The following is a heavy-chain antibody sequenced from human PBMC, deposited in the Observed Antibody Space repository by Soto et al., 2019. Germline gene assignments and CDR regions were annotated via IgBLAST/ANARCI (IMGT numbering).Heavy chain of an antibody. V-gene: IGHV4-34*01. CDR3: ARGLYDYVWGSYRLNDFDI. D-gene: IGHD3-16*02. CDR1: GGSFSDYY. J-gene: IGHJ3*02. CDR2: INHSGSS. Sequence: QVQLQQWGAGLLKPSETLSLTCAVYGGSFSDYYWNWIRQPPGKGLEWIGEINHSGSSNYNPSLKSRVTISVDTSKNQFSLKLSSVTAADTAVYYCARGLYDYVWGSYRLNDFDIWGQGTMVTVSS.